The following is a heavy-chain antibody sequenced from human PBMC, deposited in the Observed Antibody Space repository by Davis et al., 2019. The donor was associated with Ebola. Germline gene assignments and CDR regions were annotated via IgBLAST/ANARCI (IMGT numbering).Heavy chain of an antibody. CDR1: GGSISSYY. V-gene: IGHV4-59*12. Sequence: PSETLSLTCTVSGGSISSYYWSWIRQPPGKGLEWIGYIYYSGSTNYNPSLKSRVTISVDTSKNQFSLKLSSVTAADTAVYYCARVGVAAAVGDYWGQGTLVTVSS. D-gene: IGHD6-13*01. CDR2: IYYSGST. CDR3: ARVGVAAAVGDY. J-gene: IGHJ4*02.